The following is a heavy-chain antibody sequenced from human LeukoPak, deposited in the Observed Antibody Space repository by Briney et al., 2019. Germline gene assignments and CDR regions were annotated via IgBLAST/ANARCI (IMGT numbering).Heavy chain of an antibody. J-gene: IGHJ4*02. CDR3: ARDGIAVAGFPFDY. D-gene: IGHD6-19*01. Sequence: GGSLRLSCAASGFTFSSYSMNWVRQAPGKGLEWVSPISSSSSYIYYADSVKGRFTISRDNAKNSLYLQMNSLRAEDTAVYYCARDGIAVAGFPFDYWGQGTLVTVSS. CDR1: GFTFSSYS. V-gene: IGHV3-21*01. CDR2: ISSSSSYI.